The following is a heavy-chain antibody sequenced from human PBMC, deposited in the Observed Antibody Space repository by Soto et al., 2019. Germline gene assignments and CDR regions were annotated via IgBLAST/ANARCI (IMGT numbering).Heavy chain of an antibody. CDR3: AREGTSTVALDY. J-gene: IGHJ4*02. V-gene: IGHV3-33*01. D-gene: IGHD4-17*01. Sequence: GGSLRLSCAASGFTFSSYGMHWVRQAPGKGLEWVAVIWYDGSNKYYADSVKGRFTISRDNSKNTLYLQMNSLRAEDTAVYYCAREGTSTVALDYWGQGTLVTVSS. CDR2: IWYDGSNK. CDR1: GFTFSSYG.